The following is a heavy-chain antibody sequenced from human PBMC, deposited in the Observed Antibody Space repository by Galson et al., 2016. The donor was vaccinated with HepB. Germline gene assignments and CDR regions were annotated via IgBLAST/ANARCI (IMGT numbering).Heavy chain of an antibody. CDR2: ISRDGDM. J-gene: IGHJ6*03. D-gene: IGHD3-3*01. V-gene: IGHV3-69-1*01. CDR3: ARQGWVLYTTFGHYNYYMDV. CDR1: GFSFSDFN. Sequence: SLRLSCAASGFSFSDFNMNWVRQVPGKGLEWVSSISRDGDMSHSDSLKGRFIVSRDDADNSLYLHISRLRAEDTAVYYCARQGWVLYTTFGHYNYYMDVWGNGPTVTVSS.